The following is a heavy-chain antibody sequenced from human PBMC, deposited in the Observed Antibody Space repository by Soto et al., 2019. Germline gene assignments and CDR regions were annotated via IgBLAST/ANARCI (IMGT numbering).Heavy chain of an antibody. CDR1: GFTFSSYW. Sequence: VQLVESGGGLVQPGGSLRLSCAASGFTFSSYWMNWVRQAPGKGLLWVSRINTDGTGTDYADSVKGRFSISRDKAKNTLYLEMNSLRVDDTALYYCVRTCKNSGCARWGYWGQGTLVTDSS. CDR3: VRTCKNSGCARWGY. J-gene: IGHJ4*02. D-gene: IGHD1-26*01. CDR2: INTDGTGT. V-gene: IGHV3-74*01.